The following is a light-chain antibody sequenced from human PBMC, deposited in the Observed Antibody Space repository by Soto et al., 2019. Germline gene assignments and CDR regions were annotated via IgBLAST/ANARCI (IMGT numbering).Light chain of an antibody. J-gene: IGKJ4*01. Sequence: DIQLTQSPSFLSASVGDRVTITCQASQGISSYLAWYQQKPGKAPKLLIYAASTLQSGVPSRFSGSGSGTEFTLTISSLQPEDFATYYCQHLNSYPLTFGGGTKVEIK. CDR1: QGISSY. V-gene: IGKV1-9*01. CDR3: QHLNSYPLT. CDR2: AAS.